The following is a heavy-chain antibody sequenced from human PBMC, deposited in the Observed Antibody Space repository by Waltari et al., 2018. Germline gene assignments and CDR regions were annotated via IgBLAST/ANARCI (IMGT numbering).Heavy chain of an antibody. CDR3: ARGGYSYGYMPSIFDY. CDR1: GYTFTGYY. V-gene: IGHV1-2*02. J-gene: IGHJ4*02. D-gene: IGHD5-18*01. CDR2: INPNSGGT. Sequence: QVQLVQSGAEVKKPGASVKVSCKASGYTFTGYYMHWVRQAPGQGLEWMGWINPNSGGTNYAQKFQGRVTMTRDTSISTAYMGLSRLRSDDTAVYYCARGGYSYGYMPSIFDYWGQGTLVTVSS.